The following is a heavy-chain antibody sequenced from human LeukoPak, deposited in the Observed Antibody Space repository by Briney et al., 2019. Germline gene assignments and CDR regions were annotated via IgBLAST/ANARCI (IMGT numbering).Heavy chain of an antibody. Sequence: PVGSLIVSCAASGFTFTKYLMAWVRQAPAKGLEWVASIHQDGSETHSIDSGRFTIFRDNAKNSLYLQMNSLRDEDTAVYYCANTVGHYSHNWGQGNLVTVSS. J-gene: IGHJ4*02. D-gene: IGHD4-11*01. CDR3: ANTVGHYSHN. CDR2: IHQDGSET. CDR1: GFTFTKYL. V-gene: IGHV3-7*05.